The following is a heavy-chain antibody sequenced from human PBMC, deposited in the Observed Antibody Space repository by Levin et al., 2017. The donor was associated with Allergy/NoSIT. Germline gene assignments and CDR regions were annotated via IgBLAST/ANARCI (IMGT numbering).Heavy chain of an antibody. J-gene: IGHJ5*02. V-gene: IGHV4-34*01. Sequence: SETLSLTCAVYGGSFSGYYWSWIRQPPGKGLEWIGEINHSGSTNYNPSLKSRVTISVDTSKNQFSLKLSSVTAADTAVYYCARKYSSGWYNWFDPWGQGTLVTVSS. CDR2: INHSGST. D-gene: IGHD6-19*01. CDR1: GGSFSGYY. CDR3: ARKYSSGWYNWFDP.